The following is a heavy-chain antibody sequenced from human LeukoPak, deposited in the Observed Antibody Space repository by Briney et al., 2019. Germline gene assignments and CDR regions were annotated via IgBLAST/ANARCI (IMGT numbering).Heavy chain of an antibody. CDR3: AREVYDFGSWYTY. CDR1: GGSFSGYY. Sequence: PSETLSLTCAVYGGSFSGYYWSWIRQPPGKGLEWIGEINHSGSTNYNPSLKSRVTISVDTSKNQFSLKLSSVTAADTAVYYCAREVYDFGSWYTYWGQGTLVTVSS. V-gene: IGHV4-34*01. CDR2: INHSGST. J-gene: IGHJ4*02. D-gene: IGHD5/OR15-5a*01.